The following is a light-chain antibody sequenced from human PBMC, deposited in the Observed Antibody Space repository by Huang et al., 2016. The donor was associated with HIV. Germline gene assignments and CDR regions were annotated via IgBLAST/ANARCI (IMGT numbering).Light chain of an antibody. CDR3: QQSFSTLIT. J-gene: IGKJ5*01. V-gene: IGKV1-39*01. CDR1: QSIGTY. CDR2: DGS. Sequence: IQLTQSPTSLSASVGDRVTMPCRASQSIGTYLSWFHQKPGKAPKLLVSDGSTLDKGAPSRCRGSWSGGGFSLTIIGLHLEEFGTDDCQQSFSTLITFGQGTRLEMK.